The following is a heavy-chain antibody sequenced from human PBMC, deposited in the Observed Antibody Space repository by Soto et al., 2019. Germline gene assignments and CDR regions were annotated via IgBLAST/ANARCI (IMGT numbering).Heavy chain of an antibody. V-gene: IGHV3-74*01. CDR3: ARDLRKRVRGISQPDEPYNWFDS. J-gene: IGHJ5*01. D-gene: IGHD3-10*01. Sequence: EVQLVESGGGLLQPGGSLRLSCAASGFSFNFYWMHWVRQVPGKWLVWVSRINTDGTKTTYADSVKGRFTISRDNAKSTLYLQMNSLRAEDTAVYYCARDLRKRVRGISQPDEPYNWFDSWGQGTLVTVSS. CDR1: GFSFNFYW. CDR2: INTDGTKT.